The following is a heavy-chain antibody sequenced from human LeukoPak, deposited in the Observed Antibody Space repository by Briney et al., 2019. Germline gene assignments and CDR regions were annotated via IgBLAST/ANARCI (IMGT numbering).Heavy chain of an antibody. CDR3: ARLMSRALDY. D-gene: IGHD3-10*01. CDR1: GYTFTTYW. J-gene: IGHJ4*02. Sequence: GESLKISCKGSGYTFTTYWLGWVRPLPGIGLEWMGVIYPGDSDTRYSPSFQGHVTISADKSTSTAYLQWSSLKASDTAMYYCARLMSRALDYWGQGTLVTVSS. V-gene: IGHV5-51*01. CDR2: IYPGDSDT.